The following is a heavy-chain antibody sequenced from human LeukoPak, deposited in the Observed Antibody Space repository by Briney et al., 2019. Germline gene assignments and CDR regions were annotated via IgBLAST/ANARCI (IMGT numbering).Heavy chain of an antibody. J-gene: IGHJ4*02. D-gene: IGHD3-3*01. Sequence: PGGSLRLSCAASGFTFAPYWMTWVRQAPGKGLEYVATMNRDGSEKYYVDSVKGRFTISRDISKNSLYLQMDSLRAEDTAVYYCARGIEEWLYLYYWGQGALVTVAS. CDR2: MNRDGSEK. CDR3: ARGIEEWLYLYY. CDR1: GFTFAPYW. V-gene: IGHV3-7*04.